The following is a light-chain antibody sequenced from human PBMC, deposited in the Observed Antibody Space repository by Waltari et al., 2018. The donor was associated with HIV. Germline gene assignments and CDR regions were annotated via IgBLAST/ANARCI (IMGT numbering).Light chain of an antibody. CDR2: LGS. V-gene: IGKV2-28*01. Sequence: DIVMTQSPLSLHVTPGEPAPISCRSSQSLLHSNGYNYLDWYLQKPGQSPQLLIYLGSNRASGVPDRFSGSGSGTDFTLKISRVEAEDVGVYYCMQALQTPFTFGPGTKVDIK. CDR3: MQALQTPFT. J-gene: IGKJ3*01. CDR1: QSLLHSNGYNY.